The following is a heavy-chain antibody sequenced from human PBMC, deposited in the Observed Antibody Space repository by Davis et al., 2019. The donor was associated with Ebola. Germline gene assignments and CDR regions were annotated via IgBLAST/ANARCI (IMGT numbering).Heavy chain of an antibody. J-gene: IGHJ3*02. CDR1: GFTFSSYA. V-gene: IGHV3-30-3*01. CDR3: ARVSYAFDI. CDR2: ISYDGSNK. Sequence: GESLKISCAASGFTFSSYAMHWVRQAPGKGLEWVAVISYDGSNKYYADSVKGRFTISRDNSKNTLYLQMNSLRAEDTAVYYCARVSYAFDIWGQGTMVAVSS.